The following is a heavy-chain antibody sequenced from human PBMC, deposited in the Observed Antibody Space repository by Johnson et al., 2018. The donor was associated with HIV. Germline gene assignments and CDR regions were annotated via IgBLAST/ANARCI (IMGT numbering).Heavy chain of an antibody. CDR3: AKGAAAAGPDAFDI. CDR2: ISSSGSTI. D-gene: IGHD6-13*01. V-gene: IGHV3-11*04. Sequence: QVQLVESGGGLIQPGGSLRLSCAASGFTVSSNYMSWVRQAPGKGLEWVSYISSSGSTIYYAYSVKGRFTISRDNVQNSLSLQMNSLRAEDTAVYYCAKGAAAAGPDAFDIWGQGTMVTVSS. J-gene: IGHJ3*02. CDR1: GFTVSSNY.